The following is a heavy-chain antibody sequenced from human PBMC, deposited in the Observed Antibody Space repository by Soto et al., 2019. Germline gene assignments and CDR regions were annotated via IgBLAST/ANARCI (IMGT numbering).Heavy chain of an antibody. Sequence: QLQLQESGPGLVKPSETLSLTCTVSGGSISSSDFYWGWLRQTPGKGLEFIGSMYYSGTTYYNPSLKSRVTISVDTSKNQFTLKLISVTAADTAVYYCAVVDSTGNWFDPWGEGALVTLSS. CDR1: GGSISSSDFY. CDR2: MYYSGTT. J-gene: IGHJ5*02. CDR3: AVVDSTGNWFDP. V-gene: IGHV4-39*01. D-gene: IGHD6-25*01.